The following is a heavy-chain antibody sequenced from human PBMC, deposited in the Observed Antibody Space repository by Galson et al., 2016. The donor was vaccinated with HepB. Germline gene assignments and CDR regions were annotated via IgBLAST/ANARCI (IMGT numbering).Heavy chain of an antibody. D-gene: IGHD3-10*01. V-gene: IGHV2-5*02. CDR1: GFSLSTSGVG. CDR2: IYWDDDK. CDR3: ARAFWDGEFQRQFDY. Sequence: PALVKPTQTLTLTCTFSGFSLSTSGVGVGWIRQPPGKALDWLALIYWDDDKRYRPSLKSRLTITKDTSKNQVFFTMTNMDPVDTATYYCARAFWDGEFQRQFDYWGQGIVVTVSP. J-gene: IGHJ4*02.